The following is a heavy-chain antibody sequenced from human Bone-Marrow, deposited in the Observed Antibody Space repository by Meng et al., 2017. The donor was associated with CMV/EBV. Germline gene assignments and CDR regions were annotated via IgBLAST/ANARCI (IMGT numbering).Heavy chain of an antibody. J-gene: IGHJ6*02. V-gene: IGHV3-48*03. D-gene: IGHD3-22*01. CDR3: ASIGGTMIPTRRGYYGMDV. Sequence: LSLTCAASGFTFGDYEMIWVRQAPGKGLEWLSYISSSGSTISYADSVKGRFTISRDNAKNSLYLQMNSLRADDTAVYYCASIGGTMIPTRRGYYGMDVWGQGTTVTVSS. CDR2: ISSSGSTI. CDR1: GFTFGDYE.